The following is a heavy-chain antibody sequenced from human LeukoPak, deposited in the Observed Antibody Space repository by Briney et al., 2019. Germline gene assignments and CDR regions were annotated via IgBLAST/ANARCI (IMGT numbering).Heavy chain of an antibody. J-gene: IGHJ3*01. V-gene: IGHV3-23*01. CDR1: GFTFSNFA. D-gene: IGHD3-3*01. CDR3: ATNYDDSREAFDV. CDR2: ISGSGEDS. Sequence: GGSLRPSCAASGFTFSNFAMNWVRQTPGKGLEWVSGISGSGEDSNHADSVTGRFIISRENSKNTLYLQMNSLRADDTAVYYCATNYDDSREAFDVWGQGTVVTVSS.